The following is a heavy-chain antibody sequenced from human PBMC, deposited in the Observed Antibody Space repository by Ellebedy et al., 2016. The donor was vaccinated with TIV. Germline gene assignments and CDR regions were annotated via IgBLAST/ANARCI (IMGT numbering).Heavy chain of an antibody. CDR3: SSGQLLMDL. CDR1: GFSFGDHA. J-gene: IGHJ4*02. Sequence: PGGSLRLSCTASGFSFGDHAMSWFRQAPGKGLEWVGFITRKASGGTTPYAASVKDRFTISIDDSKSIAYLQLTSLKTEETAVYYCSSGQLLMDLWGQGALVTVSP. D-gene: IGHD6-6*01. CDR2: ITRKASGGTT. V-gene: IGHV3-49*03.